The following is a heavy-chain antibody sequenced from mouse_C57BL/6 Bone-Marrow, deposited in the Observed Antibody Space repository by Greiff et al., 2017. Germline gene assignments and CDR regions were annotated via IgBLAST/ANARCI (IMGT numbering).Heavy chain of an antibody. D-gene: IGHD1-1*01. Sequence: QVQLKQPGAELVMPGASVKLSCKASGYTFTSYWMHWVKQRPGQGPEWIGEIDPSDSYTNYNQKFKGKSTLTVDKSSSTAYMQLSSLTSEDSAVYYCAREDYYYGSSFFDYWGQGTTLTVSS. J-gene: IGHJ2*01. CDR3: AREDYYYGSSFFDY. V-gene: IGHV1-69*01. CDR2: IDPSDSYT. CDR1: GYTFTSYW.